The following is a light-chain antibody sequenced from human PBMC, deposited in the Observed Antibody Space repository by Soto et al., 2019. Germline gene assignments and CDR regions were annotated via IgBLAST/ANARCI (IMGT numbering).Light chain of an antibody. V-gene: IGKV3-20*01. CDR2: GAS. CDR3: QQYGSSYPWT. Sequence: DIVLTQSPGTLSLSPVEIVTLSCRASQSVSSSYLAWYQQKPGQAPRLLIYGASNRATGIPDRFSGGGSGTDFTLTISRLEPEDFAVYYCQQYGSSYPWTFGQGTKVDIK. CDR1: QSVSSSY. J-gene: IGKJ1*01.